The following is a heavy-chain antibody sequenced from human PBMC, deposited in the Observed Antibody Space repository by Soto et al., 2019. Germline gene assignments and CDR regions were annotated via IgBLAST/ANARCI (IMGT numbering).Heavy chain of an antibody. CDR2: SGTAGDT. J-gene: IGHJ6*02. CDR3: ARPGYRAYYYYGMDV. D-gene: IGHD5-18*01. CDR1: GFTFSTFD. Sequence: HLGGSLRLSCAASGFTFSTFDMHWVRQATGKGLEWVSSSGTAGDTYYPGSVRGRFTISRENAKNSLYLQMNSLRAEDTAVYYCARPGYRAYYYYGMDVWGQGTTVTVSS. V-gene: IGHV3-13*01.